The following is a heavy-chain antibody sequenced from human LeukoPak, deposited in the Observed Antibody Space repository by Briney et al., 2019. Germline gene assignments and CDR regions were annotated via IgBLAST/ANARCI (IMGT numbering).Heavy chain of an antibody. J-gene: IGHJ4*02. V-gene: IGHV4-59*01. CDR2: IYYSGNT. D-gene: IGHD3-9*01. CDR3: ARGLDDGILTGYYDY. CDR1: GDSINPYY. Sequence: SETLSLTCAVSGDSINPYYWSWIRQPPGKGLEWIGYIYYSGNTNYNPSLKSRVIISADTSKNQYSLRLSSVTAADTAVYYCARGLDDGILTGYYDYWGQGTLVTVSS.